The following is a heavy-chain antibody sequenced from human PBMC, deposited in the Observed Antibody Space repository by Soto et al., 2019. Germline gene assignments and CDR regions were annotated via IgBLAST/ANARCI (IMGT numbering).Heavy chain of an antibody. CDR2: INPSGGST. V-gene: IGHV1-46*01. Sequence: GASVKVSCKASGYTFTSYYMHWVRQAPGQGLEWMGIINPSGGSTSYAQKFQGRVTMTRDTSTSTVYMELSSLRSEDTAVYYCALTYYDFWSGYPPGDYYYYGMDVWGQGTTVTVS. CDR1: GYTFTSYY. CDR3: ALTYYDFWSGYPPGDYYYYGMDV. D-gene: IGHD3-3*01. J-gene: IGHJ6*02.